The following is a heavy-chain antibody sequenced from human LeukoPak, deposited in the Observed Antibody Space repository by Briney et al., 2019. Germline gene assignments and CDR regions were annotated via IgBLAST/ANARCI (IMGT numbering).Heavy chain of an antibody. V-gene: IGHV4-59*01. CDR2: IYYSGST. D-gene: IGHD3-3*01. J-gene: IGHJ6*03. CDR3: AGVYYDFWSDYNYYYYYMDD. Sequence: SETLSLTCTVSGGSISSYYWSWIRQPPGKGLEWIGYIYYSGSTNYNPSLKSRVTISVDTSKNQFSLKLSSVTAANTAVYYCAGVYYDFWSDYNYYYYYMDDWGKGTTVTVSS. CDR1: GGSISSYY.